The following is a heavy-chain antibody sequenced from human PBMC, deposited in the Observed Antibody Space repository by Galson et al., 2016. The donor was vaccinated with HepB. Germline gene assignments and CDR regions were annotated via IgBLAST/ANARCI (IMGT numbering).Heavy chain of an antibody. V-gene: IGHV1-69*06. J-gene: IGHJ3*02. CDR1: GYTFIDYA. CDR2: IIPIFGTA. D-gene: IGHD5-12*01. Sequence: SVKVSCKASGYTFIDYAISWVRQAPGQGLEWMGGIIPIFGTANYAQKFQGRVTMTEDTSTDTAYMELSSLRSEDTAVYYCATDMRSGIVATISYAFDIWGQGTMVTVSS. CDR3: ATDMRSGIVATISYAFDI.